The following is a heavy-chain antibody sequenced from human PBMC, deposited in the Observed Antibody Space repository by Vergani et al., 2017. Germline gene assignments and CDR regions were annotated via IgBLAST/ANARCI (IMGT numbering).Heavy chain of an antibody. CDR3: ARDLRLLYNRFDP. CDR1: GFTFNQYG. D-gene: IGHD1-14*01. Sequence: QVQVVEAGGGVVQPGRSLRLSCAASGFTFNQYGMHWLRQAPGKGLEWVAVTWYDVNNKQYADSVKGLFTISRENSKSTMYLQMNSLRDEDTGVYYCARDLRLLYNRFDPWGQGTLVTVSS. V-gene: IGHV3-33*01. J-gene: IGHJ5*02. CDR2: TWYDVNNK.